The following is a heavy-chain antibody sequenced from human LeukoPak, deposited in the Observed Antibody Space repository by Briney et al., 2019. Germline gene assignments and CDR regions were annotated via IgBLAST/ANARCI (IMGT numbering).Heavy chain of an antibody. V-gene: IGHV3-49*04. CDR2: IRSKAYGGTT. D-gene: IGHD3-10*01. CDR3: TREITMVRGVIISPYFDY. Sequence: GGSLRLSCTASGFTFGDYAMSWVRQAPGKGVERVGFIRSKAYGGTTEYAASVKGRFTISRDDSKSIAYLQMNSLKTEDTAVYYCTREITMVRGVIISPYFDYWGQGTLVTVSS. J-gene: IGHJ4*02. CDR1: GFTFGDYA.